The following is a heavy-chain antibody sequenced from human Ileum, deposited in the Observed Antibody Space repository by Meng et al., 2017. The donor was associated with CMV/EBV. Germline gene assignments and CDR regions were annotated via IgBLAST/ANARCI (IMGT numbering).Heavy chain of an antibody. D-gene: IGHD3-22*01. V-gene: IGHV4-4*02. CDR1: GDSFNRGRW. CDR3: ARHGYYSLDY. J-gene: IGHJ4*02. Sequence: LAINVYGDSFNRGRWWGWDRQPPGRGLEWSGEMYNSGTTTYGPTHKSRVTISPDESKDEFPLKLTSVTAAETAVYYCARHGYYSLDYWGQGTLVTVSS. CDR2: MYNSGTT.